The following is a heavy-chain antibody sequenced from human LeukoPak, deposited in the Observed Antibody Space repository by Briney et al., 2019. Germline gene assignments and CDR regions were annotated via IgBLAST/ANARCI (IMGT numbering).Heavy chain of an antibody. CDR2: INHSGST. CDR1: GGSFGGYY. V-gene: IGHV4-34*01. D-gene: IGHD6-13*01. J-gene: IGHJ5*02. Sequence: SETLSLTCAVYGGSFGGYYWSWIRQPPGKGLEWIGEINHSGSTNYNPSLKSRVTISVDTSKNQLSLKLSSVTAADTAVYYCARGPWYSSSWYGWFDPWGQGTLVTVSS. CDR3: ARGPWYSSSWYGWFDP.